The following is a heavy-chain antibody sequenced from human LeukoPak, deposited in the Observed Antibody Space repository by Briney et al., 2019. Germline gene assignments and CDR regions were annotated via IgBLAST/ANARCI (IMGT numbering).Heavy chain of an antibody. J-gene: IGHJ3*02. D-gene: IGHD3-16*01. CDR2: SIPILDMA. V-gene: IGHV1-69*04. CDR1: GDTFSRNT. CDR3: ARDGGAALNLDI. Sequence: SVKVSCKASGDTFSRNTISWVRQAPGQGLEWMGRSIPILDMANYAQKFQGRVTITADKSTSTAYMELSSLRSEDTAVYYCARDGGAALNLDIWGQGTMVTVSS.